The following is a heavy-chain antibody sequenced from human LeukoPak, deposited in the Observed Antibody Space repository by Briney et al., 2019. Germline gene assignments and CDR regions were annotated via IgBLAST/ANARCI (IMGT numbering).Heavy chain of an antibody. J-gene: IGHJ4*02. D-gene: IGHD1-14*01. Sequence: SETLSLTCTVSPESTTSNFWSSVRQPPGKGLEWIGEIHRSGSTNYNPSLQSRVTISIDRSKNQIALELSSVTAADTAVYYCAREIVGGFNPGAYWGQGTLVTVSS. V-gene: IGHV4-4*02. CDR2: IHRSGST. CDR1: PESTTSNF. CDR3: AREIVGGFNPGAY.